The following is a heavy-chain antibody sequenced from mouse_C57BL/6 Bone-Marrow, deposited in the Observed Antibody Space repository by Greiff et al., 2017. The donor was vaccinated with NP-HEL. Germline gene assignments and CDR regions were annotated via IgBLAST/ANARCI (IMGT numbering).Heavy chain of an antibody. CDR2: IYPGNSDT. Sequence: VQLKQSGTVLARPGASVKMSCKTSGYTFTSYWMHWVKQRPGQGLEWIGAIYPGNSDTSYNQKFKGKAKLTAVTSASTAYMELSSLTNEDSAVYYCTGYIYDGYYEAMDYWGQGTSVTVSS. D-gene: IGHD2-3*01. CDR1: GYTFTSYW. J-gene: IGHJ4*01. V-gene: IGHV1-5*01. CDR3: TGYIYDGYYEAMDY.